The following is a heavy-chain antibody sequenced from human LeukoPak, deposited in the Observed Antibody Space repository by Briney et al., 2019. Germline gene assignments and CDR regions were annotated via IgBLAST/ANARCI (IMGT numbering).Heavy chain of an antibody. CDR3: ARGSTVTTLFAFDI. CDR2: IYTSGST. J-gene: IGHJ3*02. CDR1: GGSISSYY. V-gene: IGHV4-4*07. Sequence: PSETLSLTCTVSGGSISSYYWSWIRQPAGKGLEWIGRIYTSGSTNYNPSLKSRVTMSVDASKNQFSLKLSSVTAADTAVYYCARGSTVTTLFAFDIWGQGTMVTVSS. D-gene: IGHD4-17*01.